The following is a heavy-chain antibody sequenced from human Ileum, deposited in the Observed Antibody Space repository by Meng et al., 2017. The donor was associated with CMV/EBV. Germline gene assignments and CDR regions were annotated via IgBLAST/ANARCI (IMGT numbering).Heavy chain of an antibody. J-gene: IGHJ4*02. V-gene: IGHV4-30-4*08. CDR3: ARVDMGGTRPAY. CDR1: GGSSSSCYYY. Sequence: QVRLQTHGPGLLKPSQPLSLTCTVSGGSSSSCYYYWRWIRQPPGKGLEWIGYIYYSGSTYYNPSLKSRVTISVDTSKNQFSLKLSSVTAADTAVYYCARVDMGGTRPAYWGQGTLVTVSS. CDR2: IYYSGST. D-gene: IGHD6-19*01.